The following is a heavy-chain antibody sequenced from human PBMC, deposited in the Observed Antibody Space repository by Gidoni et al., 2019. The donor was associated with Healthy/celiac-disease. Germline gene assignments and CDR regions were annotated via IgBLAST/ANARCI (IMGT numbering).Heavy chain of an antibody. CDR1: GFTFSSYA. V-gene: IGHV3-23*01. J-gene: IGHJ2*01. Sequence: EVPLLESGGGLVQPGGSLRLSCAASGFTFSSYAMCWVRQAPGKGLEWVSASSGSGGSKYYADSVKGRFTISRDNSKNTLYLQMNSLRAEDTAVYYCAKGGIAAAGTRYWYFDLWGRGTLVTVSS. D-gene: IGHD6-13*01. CDR2: SSGSGGSK. CDR3: AKGGIAAAGTRYWYFDL.